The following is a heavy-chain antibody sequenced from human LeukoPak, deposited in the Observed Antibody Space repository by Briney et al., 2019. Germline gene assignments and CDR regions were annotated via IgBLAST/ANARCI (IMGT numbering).Heavy chain of an antibody. V-gene: IGHV3-11*01. CDR1: GFTFSDYY. D-gene: IGHD3-3*01. J-gene: IGHJ4*02. CDR2: ISSSGSTI. Sequence: GGSLRLSCAASGFTFSDYYMSWIRQAPGKGLEWVSYISSSGSTIYYADSVKGRFTISRDNSKNTLYLQMNSLRAEDTAVYYCAKDQRFLDPYYFDYWGQGTLVTVSS. CDR3: AKDQRFLDPYYFDY.